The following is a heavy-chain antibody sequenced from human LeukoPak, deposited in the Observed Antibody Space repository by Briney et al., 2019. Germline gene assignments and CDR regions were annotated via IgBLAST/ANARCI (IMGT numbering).Heavy chain of an antibody. V-gene: IGHV3-15*01. CDR1: GFTFSNAW. D-gene: IGHD3-22*01. CDR3: ARAYYYDTSVTPDY. CDR2: ITSKTDGGTT. J-gene: IGHJ4*02. Sequence: GESLRLSCAASGFTFSNAWMSWVRQAPGKGLEWVGRITSKTDGGTTDYAAPVKGRFTISGDDSRNTLYLQMNSLRVEDTAVYYCARAYYYDTSVTPDYWGQGTLVTVSS.